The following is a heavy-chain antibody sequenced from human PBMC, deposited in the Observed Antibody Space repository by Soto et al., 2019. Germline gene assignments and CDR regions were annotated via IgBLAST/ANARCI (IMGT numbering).Heavy chain of an antibody. J-gene: IGHJ5*02. CDR2: ISSYNGNT. D-gene: IGHD2-2*01. V-gene: IGHV1-18*04. CDR3: ARGPRYCSSTSCFSGVTWFDP. CDR1: GYTFTSYG. Sequence: ASVKGSCKASGYTFTSYGISWVRQAPGQGLEWMGWISSYNGNTNYAQKVPGRVTMTTDTSTSTTYMELRSLRSDDTAVYYCARGPRYCSSTSCFSGVTWFDPWGQGTLVTVSS.